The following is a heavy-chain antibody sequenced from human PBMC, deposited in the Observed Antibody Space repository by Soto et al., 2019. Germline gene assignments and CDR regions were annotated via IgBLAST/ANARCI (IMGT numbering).Heavy chain of an antibody. CDR3: ARVGQGDYDFWSGYRTDFDY. J-gene: IGHJ4*02. CDR2: IWYDGSNK. D-gene: IGHD3-3*01. Sequence: QVQLVESGGGVVQPGRSLRLSCAASGFTFSSYGMHWVRQAPGKRLEWVAVIWYDGSNKYYADSVKGRFTISRDNSKNTLYLQMNSLRAEDTAVYYCARVGQGDYDFWSGYRTDFDYWGQGTLVTVSS. CDR1: GFTFSSYG. V-gene: IGHV3-33*01.